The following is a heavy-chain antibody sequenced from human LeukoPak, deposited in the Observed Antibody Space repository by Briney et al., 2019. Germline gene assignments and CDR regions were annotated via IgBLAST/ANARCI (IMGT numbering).Heavy chain of an antibody. CDR3: ARVLGLFRQQLVLGY. D-gene: IGHD6-13*01. J-gene: IGHJ4*02. CDR2: MNPNSGNT. CDR1: GYTFTGYY. V-gene: IGHV1-8*03. Sequence: GASVKVSCKASGYTFTGYYMHWVRQATGQGLEWMGWMNPNSGNTGYAQKFQGRVTITRNTSISTAYMELSSLRSEDTAVYYCARVLGLFRQQLVLGYWGQGTLVTVSS.